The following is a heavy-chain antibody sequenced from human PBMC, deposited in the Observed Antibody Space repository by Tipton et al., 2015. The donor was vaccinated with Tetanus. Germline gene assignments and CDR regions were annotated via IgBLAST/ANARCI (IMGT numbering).Heavy chain of an antibody. CDR3: AKLDYGDYGRYYYYEMDV. CDR2: ISYDGSNI. V-gene: IGHV3-30*18. D-gene: IGHD4-17*01. J-gene: IGHJ6*02. Sequence: SLRLSCTASGFIFSNYAMHWVRQAPGKGLEWVALISYDGSNIYYADSVKGRFTISRDDSKETVYLQMSSLRAEDTAVYYCAKLDYGDYGRYYYYEMDVRGQGTTVTVPS. CDR1: GFIFSNYA.